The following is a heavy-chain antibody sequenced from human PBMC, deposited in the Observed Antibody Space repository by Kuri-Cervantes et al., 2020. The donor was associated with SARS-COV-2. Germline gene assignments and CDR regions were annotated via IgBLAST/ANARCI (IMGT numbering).Heavy chain of an antibody. CDR3: AKEIRATTRFDAFDI. V-gene: IGHV3-23*01. CDR1: GFTFSSYA. Sequence: GGSLRLSCAASGFTFSSYAMSWVRQAPGKGLEWVSAISGSGGSTYYADSVKGRFTISRNNSKNTLYLQMNSLRAEDTAVYYCAKEIRATTRFDAFDIWDQGTMVTVSS. CDR2: ISGSGGST. J-gene: IGHJ3*02. D-gene: IGHD1-26*01.